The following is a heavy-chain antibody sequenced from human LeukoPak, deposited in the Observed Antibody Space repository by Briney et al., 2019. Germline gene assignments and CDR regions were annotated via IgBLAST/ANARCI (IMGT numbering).Heavy chain of an antibody. CDR2: IYYSGST. V-gene: IGHV4-30-4*07. CDR1: GGSISSGGYS. CDR3: ARARFGELLYGY. D-gene: IGHD3-10*01. J-gene: IGHJ4*02. Sequence: SETLSLTCAVSGGSISSGGYSWSWIRQPPGKGLEWIGYIYYSGSTYYNPSLKSRVTISVDTSKNQFSLKLSSVTAADTAVYYCARARFGELLYGYWGQGTLVTVSS.